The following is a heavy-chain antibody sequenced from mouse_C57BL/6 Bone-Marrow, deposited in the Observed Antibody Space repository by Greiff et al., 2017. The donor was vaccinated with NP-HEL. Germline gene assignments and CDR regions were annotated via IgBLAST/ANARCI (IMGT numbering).Heavy chain of an antibody. V-gene: IGHV8-8*01. CDR3: ARIYDGYYYFDY. J-gene: IGHJ2*01. Sequence: QVPLKVCGPGILQPSPTLSLTCSSSGFSLSTFGMGVGWLRQPSGKGLVWLVHIWWDDDKYYNPVMKRWLTISKDTSKNHVFLKIANVDTADTATYYCARIYDGYYYFDYWGQGTTLTVSS. CDR2: IWWDDDK. CDR1: GFSLSTFGMG. D-gene: IGHD2-3*01.